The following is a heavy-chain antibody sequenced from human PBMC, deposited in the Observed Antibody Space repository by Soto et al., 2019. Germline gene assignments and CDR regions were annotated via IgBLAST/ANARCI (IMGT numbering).Heavy chain of an antibody. CDR1: GYTFTGYY. D-gene: IGHD3-22*01. J-gene: IGHJ4*02. Sequence: WASVKVSFKSSGYTFTGYYMHWVRQAPGQGLEWMGWINPNSGGTNYAQKFQGRVAMTRDTSISTAYMELSRLRSDDTAVYYCARDSGTRYYYDSSGYCDYWGQGTLVTVSS. CDR2: INPNSGGT. CDR3: ARDSGTRYYYDSSGYCDY. V-gene: IGHV1-2*02.